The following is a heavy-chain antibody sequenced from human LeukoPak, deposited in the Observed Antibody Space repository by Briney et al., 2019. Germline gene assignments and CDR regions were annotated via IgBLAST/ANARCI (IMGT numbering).Heavy chain of an antibody. CDR2: IYYNGNT. Sequence: SETLSLTCSVSGGSMSTYFWSWIRQRPGKGLEWIGYIYYNGNTNYNPSLKSRVTISVATSKHQFSLRLSPVTAADTAFYYCARVFYDTRQYWYFDLWGRGTLVTVSS. CDR3: ARVFYDTRQYWYFDL. V-gene: IGHV4-59*01. D-gene: IGHD3-22*01. J-gene: IGHJ2*01. CDR1: GGSMSTYF.